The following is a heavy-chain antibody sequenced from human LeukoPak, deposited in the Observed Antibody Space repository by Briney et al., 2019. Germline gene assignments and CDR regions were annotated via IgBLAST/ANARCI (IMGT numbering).Heavy chain of an antibody. Sequence: KSSETLSLTCTVSGGSISSSSYYWGWIRQPPGKGLEWIGSIYYSGSTYYNPSLKSRVTISADTSKNQFSLKLSSVTAADTAVYYCARIRERGSGYPDYWGQGTLVTVSS. J-gene: IGHJ4*02. V-gene: IGHV4-39*01. CDR2: IYYSGST. CDR1: GGSISSSSYY. CDR3: ARIRERGSGYPDY. D-gene: IGHD3-22*01.